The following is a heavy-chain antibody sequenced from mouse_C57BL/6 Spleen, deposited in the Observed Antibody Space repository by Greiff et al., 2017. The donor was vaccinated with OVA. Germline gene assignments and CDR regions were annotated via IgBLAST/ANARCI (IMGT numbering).Heavy chain of an antibody. CDR1: GYTFTDYY. D-gene: IGHD1-1*01. V-gene: IGHV1-76*01. J-gene: IGHJ2*01. Sequence: QVQLKESGAELVRPGASVKLSCKASGYTFTDYYINWVKQRPGQGLEWIARIYPGSGNTYYTEKFKGKATLTAEKSSSTACMQLSSLTSEYSAVYFCALYYGSTQFDDWGQGTTLTVSS. CDR2: IYPGSGNT. CDR3: ALYYGSTQFDD.